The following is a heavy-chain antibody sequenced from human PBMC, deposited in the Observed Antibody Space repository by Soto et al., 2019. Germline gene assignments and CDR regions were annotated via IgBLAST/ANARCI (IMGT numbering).Heavy chain of an antibody. J-gene: IGHJ3*02. CDR1: GGSISSYY. D-gene: IGHD2-21*02. CDR3: ARACGGDCYSNAFDI. CDR2: IYYSGST. V-gene: IGHV4-59*01. Sequence: SETLSLTCTVSGGSISSYYWSWIRQPPGKGLEWIGYIYYSGSTNYNPSLKSRVTISVDTSKNQFSLKLSSVTAADTAVYYCARACGGDCYSNAFDIWGQGTMVTVSS.